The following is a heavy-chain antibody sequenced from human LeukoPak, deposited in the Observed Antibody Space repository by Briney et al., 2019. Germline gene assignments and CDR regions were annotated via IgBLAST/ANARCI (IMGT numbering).Heavy chain of an antibody. Sequence: GGSLRLSCAASGFTFSSYWMHGVRQAPGKGLVWVSRINSDGSSTSYADSVKGRFTISRDNAKNTLYLQMNSLRAEDTAVYYCARGGRYSYGPFDYWGQGTLVTVSS. V-gene: IGHV3-74*01. CDR3: ARGGRYSYGPFDY. D-gene: IGHD5-18*01. CDR2: INSDGSST. CDR1: GFTFSSYW. J-gene: IGHJ4*02.